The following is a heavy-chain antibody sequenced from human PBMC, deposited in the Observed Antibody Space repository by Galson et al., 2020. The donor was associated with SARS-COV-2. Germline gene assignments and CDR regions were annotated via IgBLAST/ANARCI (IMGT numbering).Heavy chain of an antibody. D-gene: IGHD6-25*01. J-gene: IGHJ4*02. CDR2: MNSNSGNT. CDR3: ARGRGWTVGQRGGYFDS. Sequence: ASVKVSCKASGYTFTDYDINWVRQAPGQGLEWMGWMNSNSGNTGYAQKFQGRVTMTRSTSISTAYMELSGLTSEDTAVYYCARGRGWTVGQRGGYFDSWGQGTLVTVAS. V-gene: IGHV1-8*01. CDR1: GYTFTDYD.